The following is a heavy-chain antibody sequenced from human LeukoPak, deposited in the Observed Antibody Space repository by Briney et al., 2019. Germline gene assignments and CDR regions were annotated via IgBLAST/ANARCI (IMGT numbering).Heavy chain of an antibody. CDR3: ATSIIVVVPAADDAFDI. CDR1: GYTLTELS. D-gene: IGHD2-2*01. V-gene: IGHV1-24*01. Sequence: GASVKVSCKVSGYTLTELSMHWVRQAPGKGLEWMGGFDPEDGETIYAQKFQGRVTMTEDASTDTAYMELSSLRSEDTAVYYCATSIIVVVPAADDAFDIWGQGTMVTVSS. J-gene: IGHJ3*02. CDR2: FDPEDGET.